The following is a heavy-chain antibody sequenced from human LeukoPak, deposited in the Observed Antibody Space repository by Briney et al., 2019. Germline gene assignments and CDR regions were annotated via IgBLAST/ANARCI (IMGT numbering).Heavy chain of an antibody. V-gene: IGHV5-51*01. CDR2: IYPVDSDT. J-gene: IGHJ6*02. Sequence: GESLKISCKGSGYSFTSYWIGWVRQMPGKGLEWMGIIYPVDSDTRYSPSFQGQVTISADKSISTAYLQWSSLKASDTAMYYCARVGIAVAGTFSDYYYGMDVWGQGTTVTVSS. D-gene: IGHD6-19*01. CDR3: ARVGIAVAGTFSDYYYGMDV. CDR1: GYSFTSYW.